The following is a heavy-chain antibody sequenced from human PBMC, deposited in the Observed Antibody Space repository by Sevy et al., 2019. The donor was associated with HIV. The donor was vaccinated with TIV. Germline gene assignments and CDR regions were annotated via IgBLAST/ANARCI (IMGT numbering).Heavy chain of an antibody. CDR2: ISDTGTST. CDR1: GFTFDNFD. D-gene: IGHD7-27*01. J-gene: IGHJ4*02. Sequence: GGSLRLSCAASGFTFDNFDMNWVRQAPGKGLEWVSGISDTGTSTYYTDSVEGRFTISRDNSKSTLFLHMNSLRAEDTALYYCAKFAGDFPHFDFWGLGTLVTVSS. CDR3: AKFAGDFPHFDF. V-gene: IGHV3-23*01.